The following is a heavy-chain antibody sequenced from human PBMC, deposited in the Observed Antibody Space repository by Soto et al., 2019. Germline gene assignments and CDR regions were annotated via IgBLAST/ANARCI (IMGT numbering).Heavy chain of an antibody. CDR3: ARHLGYCSGGSCYRGWFDP. Sequence: SETLSLTCTVSGGSISSSSYYWGWIRQPPGKGLEWIGSIYYSGSTYYNPSLKSRVTISVDTSKNQFSLKLSSVTAADTAVYYCARHLGYCSGGSCYRGWFDPWGQGTLVTVSS. CDR2: IYYSGST. D-gene: IGHD2-15*01. V-gene: IGHV4-39*01. J-gene: IGHJ5*02. CDR1: GGSISSSSYY.